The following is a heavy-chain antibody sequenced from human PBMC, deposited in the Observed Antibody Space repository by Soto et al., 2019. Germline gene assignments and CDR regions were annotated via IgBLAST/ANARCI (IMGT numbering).Heavy chain of an antibody. V-gene: IGHV4-39*01. CDR3: ARHSLALRKNNWFDP. CDR1: GDSIISSDFY. Sequence: EPLSLTCTLSGDSIISSDFYWGWVRQPPGKGLEWIGSIFYLGSSYYNPSLKSRVTMSVDTSKNQFSLRLRSVTAADTALYFCARHSLALRKNNWFDPWGQGIMVTVSS. CDR2: IFYLGSS. J-gene: IGHJ5*02. D-gene: IGHD3-3*02.